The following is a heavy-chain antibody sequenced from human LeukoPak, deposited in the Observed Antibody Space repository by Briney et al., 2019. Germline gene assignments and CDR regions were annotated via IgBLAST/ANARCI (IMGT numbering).Heavy chain of an antibody. V-gene: IGHV3-43*01. D-gene: IGHD6-13*01. Sequence: GGSLRLSCAASGFTFDDYTMHWVRKAAGKGLEWMSLITWDGSRRYYAGSVKGRFTISRDNSKNSLYLQMKSLRTEDTALYYCAKGPTYSSSWYAALDNWGQGTLVTVSS. CDR2: ITWDGSRR. J-gene: IGHJ4*02. CDR1: GFTFDDYT. CDR3: AKGPTYSSSWYAALDN.